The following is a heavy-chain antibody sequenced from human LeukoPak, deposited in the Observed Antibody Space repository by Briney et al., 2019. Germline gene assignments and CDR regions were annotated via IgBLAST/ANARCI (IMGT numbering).Heavy chain of an antibody. CDR2: ISRSSSTI. D-gene: IGHD6-13*01. CDR3: ARSTSGTFDY. CDR1: GFTFSTYT. J-gene: IGHJ4*02. V-gene: IGHV3-48*01. Sequence: GGSLRLSCAASGFTFSTYTMNWVRQAPGKGLEWISYISRSSSTIYYADSVKGRFTISRDNAKNSLYLQMNNLRAEDTAVYYCARSTSGTFDYWGQGMLVTVSS.